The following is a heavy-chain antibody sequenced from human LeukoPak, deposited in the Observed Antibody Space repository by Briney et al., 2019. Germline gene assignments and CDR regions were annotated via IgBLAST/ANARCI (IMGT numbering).Heavy chain of an antibody. V-gene: IGHV4-34*01. Sequence: SETLSLTCTVSGGSISTYYGNWIRQPPGKGLEWIGEINHSGSTHYSPSLKSRLSISVDPSKNQFSLKLSSVTAADTAVYYCARGGGYCTNNVCPPWFDPWGQGALVTVSS. CDR1: GGSISTYY. CDR3: ARGGGYCTNNVCPPWFDP. CDR2: INHSGST. D-gene: IGHD2-8*01. J-gene: IGHJ5*02.